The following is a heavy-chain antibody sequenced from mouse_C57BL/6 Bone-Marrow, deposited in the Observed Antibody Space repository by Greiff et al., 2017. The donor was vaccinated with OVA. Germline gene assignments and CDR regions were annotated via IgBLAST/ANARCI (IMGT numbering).Heavy chain of an antibody. J-gene: IGHJ4*01. Sequence: VKVEESGPGLVQPSQSLSITCTVSGFSLTSYGVHWVRQSPGKGLEWLGVIWRGGSTDYNAAFMSRLSITKDNSKSQVFFKMNSLQADDTAIYYCAQGATVVAPYYAMDYWGQGTSVTVSS. V-gene: IGHV2-5*01. CDR1: GFSLTSYG. CDR3: AQGATVVAPYYAMDY. D-gene: IGHD1-1*01. CDR2: IWRGGST.